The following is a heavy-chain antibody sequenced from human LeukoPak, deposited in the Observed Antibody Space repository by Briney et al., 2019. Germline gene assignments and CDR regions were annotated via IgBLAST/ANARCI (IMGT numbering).Heavy chain of an antibody. CDR2: INPNSGGT. V-gene: IGHV1-2*02. CDR1: GYTFTGYY. CDR3: ARQYNWNPMIWFDP. D-gene: IGHD1-20*01. Sequence: GASVKVSCKASGYTFTGYYMHWARQAPGQGLEWMGWINPNSGGTNYAQKFQGRVTMTRDTSISTAYMELSRLRSDDTAVYYCARQYNWNPMIWFDPWGQGTLVTVSS. J-gene: IGHJ5*02.